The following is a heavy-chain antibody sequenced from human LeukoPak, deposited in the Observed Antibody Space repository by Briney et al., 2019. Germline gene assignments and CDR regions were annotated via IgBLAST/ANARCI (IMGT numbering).Heavy chain of an antibody. J-gene: IGHJ5*02. CDR3: ASSKPDLDT. CDR2: IYNTENT. D-gene: IGHD2-2*01. Sequence: RPSETLSLTCTVSGGSISSFYWGWIRQPPGKGLEWIGYIYNTENTNYNPSLKSRVTISVDTSRNQFSLKVKSVTASDTAVYYCASSKPDLDTWGQGTLVTVSS. V-gene: IGHV4-59*08. CDR1: GGSISSFY.